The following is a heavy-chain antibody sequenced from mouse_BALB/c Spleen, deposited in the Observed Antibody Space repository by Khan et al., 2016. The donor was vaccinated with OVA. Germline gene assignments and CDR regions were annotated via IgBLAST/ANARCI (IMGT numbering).Heavy chain of an antibody. CDR1: GYSITSGYA. CDR3: ARKKYYGYAMDY. D-gene: IGHD1-1*01. V-gene: IGHV3-2*02. CDR2: ISYSGST. Sequence: EVQLVESGPGLVKPSQSLSLTCTVTGYSITSGYAWNWIRQFPGNKLEWMGYISYSGSTSYNPSLRSRISITRDTSKNQFCLQLNSVTTEDTATYYCARKKYYGYAMDYGGQGTSVTVSS. J-gene: IGHJ4*01.